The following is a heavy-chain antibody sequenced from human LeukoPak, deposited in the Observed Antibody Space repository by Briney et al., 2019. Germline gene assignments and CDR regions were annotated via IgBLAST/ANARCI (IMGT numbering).Heavy chain of an antibody. CDR3: ARRLLWFGECFDY. V-gene: IGHV4-4*07. CDR1: GGSISSYY. J-gene: IGHJ4*02. D-gene: IGHD3-10*01. CDR2: IYSGGST. Sequence: SETLSLTCTVSGGSISSYYWSWIRQPAGKGLEWIGRIYSGGSTNYNPSLKSRVTMSVDSSNNQFSLKLSSVTAADTAVFYCARRLLWFGECFDYWGQGTLVTVSS.